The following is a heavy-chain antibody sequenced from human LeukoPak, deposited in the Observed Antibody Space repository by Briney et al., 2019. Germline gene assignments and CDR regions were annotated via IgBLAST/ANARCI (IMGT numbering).Heavy chain of an antibody. J-gene: IGHJ4*02. CDR1: GYTFTSYY. CDR3: ASRHCSGGDCYFTGADPFDH. Sequence: GASVKVSCKASGYTFTSYYMHWVRQAPGQGLEWMGIINPSGGSTSYAQKFQGRVTMTRDTSTSTVYMELSSLRSEDTAVYYCASRHCSGGDCYFTGADPFDHWGQGTLVTVSS. D-gene: IGHD2-21*01. V-gene: IGHV1-46*01. CDR2: INPSGGST.